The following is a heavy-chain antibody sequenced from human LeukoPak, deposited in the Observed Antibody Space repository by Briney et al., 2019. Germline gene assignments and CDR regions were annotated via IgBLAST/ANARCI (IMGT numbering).Heavy chain of an antibody. V-gene: IGHV1-2*02. Sequence: INPNSGGTNYAQKFQGRVTMTRDTSISTAYMELSRLRSDDTAVYYCARVQTAMVPYYFDYWGQGTLVTVSS. J-gene: IGHJ4*02. D-gene: IGHD3-10*01. CDR3: ARVQTAMVPYYFDY. CDR2: INPNSGGT.